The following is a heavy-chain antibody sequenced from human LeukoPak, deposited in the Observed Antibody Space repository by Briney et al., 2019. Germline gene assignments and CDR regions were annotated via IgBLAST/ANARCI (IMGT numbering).Heavy chain of an antibody. D-gene: IGHD3-10*01. CDR3: ARGRGAVSRYYYYYMDV. Sequence: SVKVSCKASGGTFSSYAISWVRQAPGQGLEWMGGIIPIFGTANYAQEFQGRVTITTDESTSTAYMELSSLRSEDTAVYYCARGRGAVSRYYYYYMDVWGKGTTVTVSS. V-gene: IGHV1-69*05. J-gene: IGHJ6*03. CDR2: IIPIFGTA. CDR1: GGTFSSYA.